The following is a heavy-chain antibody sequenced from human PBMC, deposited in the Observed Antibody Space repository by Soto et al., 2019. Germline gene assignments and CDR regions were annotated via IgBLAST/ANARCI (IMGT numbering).Heavy chain of an antibody. D-gene: IGHD1-20*01. CDR3: AKDGGGITGTSDY. CDR2: ISGSGGST. J-gene: IGHJ4*02. Sequence: GGSLRLSCAASGFTLSSYAMSWVRQAPGKGLEWVSAISGSGGSTYYADSVKGRFTISRDNSKNTLYLQMNSLRAEDTAVYYCAKDGGGITGTSDYWGQGTLVTVSS. V-gene: IGHV3-23*01. CDR1: GFTLSSYA.